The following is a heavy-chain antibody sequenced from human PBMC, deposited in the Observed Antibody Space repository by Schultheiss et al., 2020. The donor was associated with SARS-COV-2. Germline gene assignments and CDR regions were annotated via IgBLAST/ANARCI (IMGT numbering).Heavy chain of an antibody. CDR3: ARGLADY. J-gene: IGHJ4*02. Sequence: GGSLRLSCAASGFTFSSYWMHWVRQAPGKGLEWVAVISYDGSNKYYADSVKGRFTISRDNAKNSLYLQMNSLRAEDTAVYYCARGLADYWGQGTLVTVSS. D-gene: IGHD3-22*01. V-gene: IGHV3-30*07. CDR2: ISYDGSNK. CDR1: GFTFSSYW.